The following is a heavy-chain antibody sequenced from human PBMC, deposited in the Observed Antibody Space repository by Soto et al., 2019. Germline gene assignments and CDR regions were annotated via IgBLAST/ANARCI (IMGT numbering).Heavy chain of an antibody. V-gene: IGHV3-33*01. D-gene: IGHD6-6*01. CDR2: VWCDGSNK. CDR3: ARDQGPGSSPYKNDDYYGMDV. Sequence: QVQLVESGGGVVQPGRSLRLSCAASGFTFSSYGMHWVRQAPGKGLEWVAVVWCDGSNKYYADSVKGRFTISRDKTKNTLYLQMTSQRAEDTAVYYCARDQGPGSSPYKNDDYYGMDVWGQGTTVTVSS. J-gene: IGHJ6*02. CDR1: GFTFSSYG.